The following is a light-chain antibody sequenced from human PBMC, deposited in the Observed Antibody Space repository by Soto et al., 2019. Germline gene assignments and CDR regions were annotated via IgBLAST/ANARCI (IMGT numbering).Light chain of an antibody. V-gene: IGKV1-5*03. Sequence: DIQMTQSPSTLSASVGDRVTITCRASQNINRWLAWYQQRPGKAPNLLIHKASTLEVGVPSRFSGSASGTEFTLTISRLQPDDFAVYFCLQYNVYPLSFGGGTKVEIK. CDR1: QNINRW. CDR2: KAS. J-gene: IGKJ4*01. CDR3: LQYNVYPLS.